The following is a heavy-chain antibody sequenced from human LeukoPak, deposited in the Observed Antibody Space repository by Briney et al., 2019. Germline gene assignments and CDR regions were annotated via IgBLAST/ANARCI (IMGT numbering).Heavy chain of an antibody. Sequence: PGGSLRLSCAASGFTFSDYYMNWIRQAPGKGLEWIASMRSSGSTIKYADSVKGRFTISRDNAKNSLFLQMSSLRDEDTAVYYCARDRESGSYSYWGQGTLVTVSS. D-gene: IGHD1-26*01. V-gene: IGHV3-11*04. CDR3: ARDRESGSYSY. CDR1: GFTFSDYY. J-gene: IGHJ4*02. CDR2: MRSSGSTI.